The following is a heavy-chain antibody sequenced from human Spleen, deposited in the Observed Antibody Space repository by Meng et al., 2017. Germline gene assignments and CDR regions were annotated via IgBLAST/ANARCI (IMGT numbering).Heavy chain of an antibody. V-gene: IGHV4-38-2*02. J-gene: IGHJ4*02. CDR1: DYSINSGYY. CDR2: IYHSGNN. CDR3: ARELRYFDWLTYYFDH. Sequence: GSLRLSCTVSDYSINSGYYWGWFRQPPGKGLEWIGSIYHSGNNYYNPSLKSQVTISVDTSKNQFSLKLSSVTAADTAIYFCARELRYFDWLTYYFDHWGQGTLVTVSS. D-gene: IGHD3-9*01.